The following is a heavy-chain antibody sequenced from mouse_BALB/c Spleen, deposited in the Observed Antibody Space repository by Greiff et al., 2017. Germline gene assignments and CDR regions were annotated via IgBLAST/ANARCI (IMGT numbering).Heavy chain of an antibody. CDR3: ARRNWDGAWFAY. J-gene: IGHJ3*01. CDR1: GYSITSGYY. V-gene: IGHV3-6*02. D-gene: IGHD4-1*01. Sequence: ESGSGLVKPSQSLSLTCSVTGYSITSGYYWNWIRQFPGNKLEWMGYISYDGSNNYNPSLKNRISITRDTSKNQFFLKLNSVTTEDTATYYCARRNWDGAWFAYWGQGTLVTVSA. CDR2: ISYDGSN.